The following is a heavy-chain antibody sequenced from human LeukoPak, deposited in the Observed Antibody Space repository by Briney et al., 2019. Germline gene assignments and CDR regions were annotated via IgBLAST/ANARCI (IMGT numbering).Heavy chain of an antibody. CDR1: GFTFSNYW. CDR2: IKHDGSEK. Sequence: GGSLRLSCAASGFTFSNYWMNWVRQAPGKGLEWVANIKHDGSEKYYVDSVKGRFTISRDNAKNSLCLQMNSLRAEDTAVYYCARGLRWPDYWGQGTLVTVSS. V-gene: IGHV3-7*01. CDR3: ARGLRWPDY. D-gene: IGHD5-24*01. J-gene: IGHJ4*02.